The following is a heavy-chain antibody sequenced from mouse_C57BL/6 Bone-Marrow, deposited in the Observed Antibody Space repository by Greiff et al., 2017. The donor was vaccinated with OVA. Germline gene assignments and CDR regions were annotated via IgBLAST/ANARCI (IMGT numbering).Heavy chain of an antibody. CDR3: ARSSTYDYSAWFAY. Sequence: QVQLQQPGAELVKPGASVKLSCKASGYTFTSYWMHWVKQRPGQGLEWIGMIHPNSGSTNYNEKFKSKATLTVDKSSSTAYMQLSSLTSEDSAVYYCARSSTYDYSAWFAYWGQGTLVTVSA. CDR2: IHPNSGST. D-gene: IGHD2-4*01. CDR1: GYTFTSYW. J-gene: IGHJ3*01. V-gene: IGHV1-64*01.